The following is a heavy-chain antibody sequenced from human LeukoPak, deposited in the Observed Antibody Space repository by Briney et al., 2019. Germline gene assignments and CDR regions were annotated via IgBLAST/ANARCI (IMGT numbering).Heavy chain of an antibody. V-gene: IGHV1-69*04. CDR1: GGTFSSYA. J-gene: IGHJ5*02. CDR3: AREGEYYDILTGYYNVRWFDP. CDR2: IIPIPGIA. D-gene: IGHD3-9*01. Sequence: SVKVSCKASGGTFSSYAISWVRQAPGQGLEWMGRIIPIPGIANYAQKFQGRVTIKAEKSTSTAYMELSSLRSEDTAVYYCAREGEYYDILTGYYNVRWFDPWGQGTLVIVSS.